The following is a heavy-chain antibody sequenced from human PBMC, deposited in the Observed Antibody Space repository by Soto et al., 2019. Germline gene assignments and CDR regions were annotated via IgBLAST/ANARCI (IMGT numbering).Heavy chain of an antibody. CDR2: IYYSGST. CDR3: ARHKKGIAAAGYYYYGMDV. J-gene: IGHJ6*02. V-gene: IGHV4-39*01. D-gene: IGHD6-13*01. CDR1: GGSISSSSYY. Sequence: SETLSLTCTVSGGSISSSSYYWGWIRQPPGKGLEWIGSIYYSGSTYYNPSLKSRVTISVDTSKNQFSLKLSSVTAADTAVYYCARHKKGIAAAGYYYYGMDVWGQGTTVTVS.